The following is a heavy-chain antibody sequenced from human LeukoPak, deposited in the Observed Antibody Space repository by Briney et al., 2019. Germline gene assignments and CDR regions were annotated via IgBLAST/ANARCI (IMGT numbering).Heavy chain of an antibody. Sequence: GGSLRLSCAASGFTLRSYWMHWVRQAPGKGLVWVSRTNYDGTGTIYADSVKGRFTISRDSAKSTFYLQMNSLRAEDTAVYYCARDQYYVWGSYRYSRPFDYWGQGTLVTVSS. CDR3: ARDQYYVWGSYRYSRPFDY. V-gene: IGHV3-74*01. D-gene: IGHD3-16*02. J-gene: IGHJ4*02. CDR2: TNYDGTGT. CDR1: GFTLRSYW.